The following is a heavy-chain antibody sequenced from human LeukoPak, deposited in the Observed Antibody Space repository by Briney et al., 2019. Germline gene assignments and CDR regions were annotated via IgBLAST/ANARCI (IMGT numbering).Heavy chain of an antibody. CDR3: ARGGGELEDWPIDY. V-gene: IGHV1-69*01. D-gene: IGHD1-7*01. CDR1: GGTFSSYA. Sequence: SVKVSCKASGGTFSSYAISWVRQAPGQGLEWMGGIIPIFGTANYAQKFQGRVTITADESTSTAYMELSSPRSEDTAVYYCARGGGELEDWPIDYWGQGTLVTVSS. J-gene: IGHJ4*02. CDR2: IIPIFGTA.